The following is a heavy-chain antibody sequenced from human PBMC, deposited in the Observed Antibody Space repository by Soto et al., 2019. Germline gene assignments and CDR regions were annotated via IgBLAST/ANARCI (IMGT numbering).Heavy chain of an antibody. J-gene: IGHJ5*02. V-gene: IGHV4-34*01. D-gene: IGHD2-15*01. CDR1: GGSFSGYY. Sequence: SETLSLTCAVYGGSFSGYYWSWIRQPPGKGLEWIGEINHSGSTNYNPSLKSRVTISVDTSKNQFSLKLSSVTAADTAVYYCARGGGVVGVVGPSGRNWFDPWGQGTLVTVSS. CDR2: INHSGST. CDR3: ARGGGVVGVVGPSGRNWFDP.